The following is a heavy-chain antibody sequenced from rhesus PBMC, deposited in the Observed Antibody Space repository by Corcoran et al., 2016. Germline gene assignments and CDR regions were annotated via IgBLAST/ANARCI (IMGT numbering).Heavy chain of an antibody. V-gene: IGHV4-99*01. D-gene: IGHD3-22*01. CDR3: ARHCDYNSLDV. CDR2: ISGDSGSN. Sequence: QVLLQESGPGQVKPSETLSLTCAVSGYSISSGYYWAWIRQPPGKGLEDIGYISGDSGSNYYNPSLKSRVTISKDTSKNQFSLKLSSVTAADTAVYYCARHCDYNSLDVWGRGILVTVSS. J-gene: IGHJ5-2*02. CDR1: GYSISSGYY.